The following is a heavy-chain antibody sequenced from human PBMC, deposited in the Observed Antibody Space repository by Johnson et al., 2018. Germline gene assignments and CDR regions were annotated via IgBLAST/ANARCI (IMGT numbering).Heavy chain of an antibody. D-gene: IGHD1-1*01. J-gene: IGHJ1*01. V-gene: IGHV3-30*03. Sequence: VQLVETGGGVVQPGRSLRLSCAASGFTFSSYGMHWVRQAPGKGLEWVAVISYDGNNKYYADYVKGRFTISRDNSKNSLYLQMNSLRGEDTAVYYCVHPEQGSERRAEYFQHWGQGTLVTVSS. CDR3: VHPEQGSERRAEYFQH. CDR1: GFTFSSYG. CDR2: ISYDGNNK.